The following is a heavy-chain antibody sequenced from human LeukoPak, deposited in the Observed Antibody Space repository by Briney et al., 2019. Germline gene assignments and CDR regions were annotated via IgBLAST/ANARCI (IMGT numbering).Heavy chain of an antibody. CDR3: ARSNGGFIDY. Sequence: PSETLSLTCTVSGGSISSGGYYWSWIRQPPGKGLEWIGYIYYSGSTNYNPSLKSRVTISVDTSKNQFSLKLSSVTAADTAVYYCARSNGGFIDYWGQGTLVTVSS. J-gene: IGHJ4*02. CDR2: IYYSGST. CDR1: GGSISSGGYY. V-gene: IGHV4-61*08. D-gene: IGHD3-16*01.